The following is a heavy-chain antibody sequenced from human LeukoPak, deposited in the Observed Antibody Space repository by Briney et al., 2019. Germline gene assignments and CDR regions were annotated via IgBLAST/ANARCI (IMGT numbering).Heavy chain of an antibody. J-gene: IGHJ4*02. CDR1: GFTFDDYA. D-gene: IGHD6-13*01. CDR2: ISWNSGSI. Sequence: GGSLRLSCAASGFTFDDYAMHWVRHAPGKGLEWVSGISWNSGSIGYADSVKGRFTISRDNAKNSLYLQMNSLRAEDMALYYCAKDRYSSSWYSLDYWGQGTLVTVSS. V-gene: IGHV3-9*03. CDR3: AKDRYSSSWYSLDY.